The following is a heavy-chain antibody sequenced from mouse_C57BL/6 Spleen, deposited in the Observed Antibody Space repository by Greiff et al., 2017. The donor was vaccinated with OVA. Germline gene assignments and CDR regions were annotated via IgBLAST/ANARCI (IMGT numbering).Heavy chain of an antibody. CDR2: INPSSGYT. V-gene: IGHV1-4*01. J-gene: IGHJ2*01. Sequence: QVHVKQSGAELARPGASVKMSCKASGYTFTSYTMHWVKQRPGQGLEWIGYINPSSGYTKYNQKFKDKATLTADKSSSTAYMQLSSLTSEDSAVYYCARENLYYFDYWGQGTTLTVSS. CDR3: ARENLYYFDY. CDR1: GYTFTSYT.